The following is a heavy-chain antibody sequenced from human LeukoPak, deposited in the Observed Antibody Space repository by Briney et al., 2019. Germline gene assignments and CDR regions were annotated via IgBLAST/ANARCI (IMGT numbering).Heavy chain of an antibody. Sequence: GGSLRLSCAASGFTFSSYSMNWVRQAPGKGLEWVSSISSSSSYIYYADSVKGRFTVSRDNAKNSLYLQMNSLRAEDTAVYYCARDVGYCSGGSCYSWIYWGRGTLVTVSS. CDR2: ISSSSSYI. CDR1: GFTFSSYS. D-gene: IGHD2-15*01. CDR3: ARDVGYCSGGSCYSWIY. V-gene: IGHV3-21*01. J-gene: IGHJ4*02.